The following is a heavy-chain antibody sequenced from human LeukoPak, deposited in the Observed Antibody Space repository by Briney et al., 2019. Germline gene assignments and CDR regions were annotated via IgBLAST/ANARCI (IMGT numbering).Heavy chain of an antibody. CDR3: ARCSNDFWSGGPLGLFDY. CDR1: GFTFSSYW. V-gene: IGHV3-30-3*01. J-gene: IGHJ4*02. Sequence: GGSLRLSCAASGFTFSSYWMSWVRQAPGKGLEWVAVISYDGSNKYYADSVKGRFTISRDNSKNTLYLQMNSLRAEDTAVYYCARCSNDFWSGGPLGLFDYWGQGTLVTVSS. CDR2: ISYDGSNK. D-gene: IGHD3-3*01.